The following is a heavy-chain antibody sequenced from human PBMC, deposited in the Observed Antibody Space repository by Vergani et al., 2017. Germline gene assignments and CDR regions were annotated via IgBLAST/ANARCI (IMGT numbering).Heavy chain of an antibody. Sequence: QVQLVESGGGVVQPGGSLRLSCGASGFTFSNYGMHWVRQAPGKGPEWVTFIRYDGSNTYYADSVKGRFTISRDNSKNTLFLQMNSLRPEDTAVYYCAGDTVTGSRYFDYWGQGTLVTVSS. CDR2: IRYDGSNT. V-gene: IGHV3-30*02. J-gene: IGHJ4*02. CDR3: AGDTVTGSRYFDY. CDR1: GFTFSNYG. D-gene: IGHD6-19*01.